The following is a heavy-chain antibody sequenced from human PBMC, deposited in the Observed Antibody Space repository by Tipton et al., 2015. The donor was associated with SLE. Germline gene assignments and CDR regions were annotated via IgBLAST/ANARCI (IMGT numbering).Heavy chain of an antibody. V-gene: IGHV3-7*01. CDR1: GSTFSTYY. D-gene: IGHD3-16*01. CDR2: MKQDGSEK. CDR3: VIWAYGNY. J-gene: IGHJ4*02. Sequence: SLRLSCEASGSTFSTYYMSWIRQAPGKGLEWVAHMKQDGSEKYYVDSMKGRFTISRDNAQNSVYLQMSSLRVEDTAVYYCVIWAYGNYWGQGTLVTVSS.